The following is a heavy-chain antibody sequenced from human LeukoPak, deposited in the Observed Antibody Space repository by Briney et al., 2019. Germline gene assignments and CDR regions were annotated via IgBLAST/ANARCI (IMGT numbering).Heavy chain of an antibody. V-gene: IGHV1-2*02. J-gene: IGHJ4*02. CDR1: GGTLSSYA. D-gene: IGHD3-10*01. CDR2: INPNSGGT. Sequence: ASVKVSCKASGGTLSSYAISWVRQAPGQGLEWMGWINPNSGGTNYAQKFQGRVTMTRDTSISTAYMELSRLRSDDTAVYYCARGSAMVRGVISHWGQGTLVTVSS. CDR3: ARGSAMVRGVISH.